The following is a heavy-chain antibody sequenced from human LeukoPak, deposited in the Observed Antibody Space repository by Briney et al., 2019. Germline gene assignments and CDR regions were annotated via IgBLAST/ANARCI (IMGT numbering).Heavy chain of an antibody. Sequence: SETLSLTCTVSGGSISSYYWSWIRQPPGKGLEWIGYIYYTGRTNYNPSLKSRVTISVDTSENQFSLKLSSVTAADTAVYYCARRDTSYDILTGYYTVWFDPWGQGTLVTVSS. D-gene: IGHD3-9*01. CDR3: ARRDTSYDILTGYYTVWFDP. CDR1: GGSISSYY. CDR2: IYYTGRT. V-gene: IGHV4-59*08. J-gene: IGHJ5*02.